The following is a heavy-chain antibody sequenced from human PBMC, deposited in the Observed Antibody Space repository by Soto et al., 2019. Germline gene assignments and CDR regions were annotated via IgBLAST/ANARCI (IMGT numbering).Heavy chain of an antibody. D-gene: IGHD6-19*01. V-gene: IGHV2-5*02. CDR2: IYWDDDN. CDR1: GFSLTSTAVG. J-gene: IGHJ4*02. CDR3: AHGSGWLSDY. Sequence: QITLKESGPTLVKPTQTLTLTCSFSGFSLTSTAVGGNWIRQPPGKALEWLALIYWDDDNHFSPSLKSRLSVTTDASKNPVVLTMTNMDPVDTATYYCAHGSGWLSDYWGQGILVTVSS.